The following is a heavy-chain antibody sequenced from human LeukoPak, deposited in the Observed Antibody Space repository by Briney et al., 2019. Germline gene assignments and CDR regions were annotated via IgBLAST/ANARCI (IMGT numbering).Heavy chain of an antibody. Sequence: SETLSLTCTVSGGSISSSSYYWGWIRQPPGKGLEWIGYIYYSGSTYYNPSLKSRVTISVDTSKNQFSLKLSSVTAADTAVYYCARMSSPSRGVFNAFDIWGQGTMVTVSS. CDR2: IYYSGST. CDR1: GGSISSSSYY. CDR3: ARMSSPSRGVFNAFDI. D-gene: IGHD5-24*01. J-gene: IGHJ3*02. V-gene: IGHV4-39*07.